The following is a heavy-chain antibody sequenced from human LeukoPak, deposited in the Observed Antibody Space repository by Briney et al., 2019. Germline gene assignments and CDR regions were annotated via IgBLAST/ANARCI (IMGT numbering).Heavy chain of an antibody. Sequence: PSETLSLTCTVSGGSISSGDYYWSWVRQPPGKGLEWIGYIYYSGSTYYTPSLKSRVTISVDTSKNQFSLKLSSVTAADTAVYYYARARNGYSNYFDYWGQGTLVTVSS. CDR3: ARARNGYSNYFDY. CDR2: IYYSGST. CDR1: GGSISSGDYY. V-gene: IGHV4-30-4*01. D-gene: IGHD5-24*01. J-gene: IGHJ4*02.